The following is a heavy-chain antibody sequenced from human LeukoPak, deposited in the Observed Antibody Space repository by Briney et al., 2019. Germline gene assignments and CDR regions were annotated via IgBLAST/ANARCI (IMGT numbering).Heavy chain of an antibody. CDR3: ARRRYSSKYFDY. J-gene: IGHJ4*02. CDR1: GFTFSDYY. V-gene: IGHV3-11*01. Sequence: GGSLRLSCAASGFTFSDYYMSWIRQAPGKGLEWVSYISSGGDTIYYTDSVKGRFTISRDNAKNSLYLQMNSLRAEDTAVYYCARRRYSSKYFDYWGQATLVTVSP. D-gene: IGHD5-18*01. CDR2: ISSGGDTI.